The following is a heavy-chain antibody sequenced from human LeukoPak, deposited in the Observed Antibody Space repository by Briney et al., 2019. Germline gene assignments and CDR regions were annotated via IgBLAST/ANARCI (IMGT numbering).Heavy chain of an antibody. CDR1: GYSFTSYW. CDR2: IYPGDSDT. V-gene: IGHV5-51*01. J-gene: IGHJ3*02. CDR3: ARPYCSSTSCNDAFDI. D-gene: IGHD2-2*01. Sequence: GESLKISCKGSGYSFTSYWIGWVRQMPGKGLEWMGIIYPGDSDTRYSPSFQGQVTISADKSISTAYLQWSSPKASDTAMYYCARPYCSSTSCNDAFDIWGQGTMVTVSS.